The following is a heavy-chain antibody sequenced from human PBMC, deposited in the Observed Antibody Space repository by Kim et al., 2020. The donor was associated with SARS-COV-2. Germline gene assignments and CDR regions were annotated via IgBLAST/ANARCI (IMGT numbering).Heavy chain of an antibody. CDR1: GFTFSSYA. CDR2: ISGSGGST. D-gene: IGHD4-17*01. Sequence: GGSLRLSCAASGFTFSSYAMSWVRQAPGKGLEWVSAISGSGGSTYYADSVKGRFTISRDNSKNTLYLQMNSLRAEDTAVYYCAKGIWAVTTFLRPYYGMDVWGQGTTVTVSS. V-gene: IGHV3-23*01. CDR3: AKGIWAVTTFLRPYYGMDV. J-gene: IGHJ6*02.